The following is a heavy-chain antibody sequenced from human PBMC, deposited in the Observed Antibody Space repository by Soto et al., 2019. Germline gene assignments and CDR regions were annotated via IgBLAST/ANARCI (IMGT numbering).Heavy chain of an antibody. CDR3: SRVSNEILTAPPCVWDFAL. V-gene: IGHV4-34*01. CDR2: INDRGSI. D-gene: IGHD3-9*01. Sequence: QVQLQQWGAGPLRPLETLSLTCGVSGGSFSGYYWSWIRQSPGKGLELIGEINDRGSINYNPSLKSRVSISVDTSKFHFSLNLRSVTAAAPALYYCSRVSNEILTAPPCVWDFALWGRGTLVTVSS. J-gene: IGHJ2*01. CDR1: GGSFSGYY.